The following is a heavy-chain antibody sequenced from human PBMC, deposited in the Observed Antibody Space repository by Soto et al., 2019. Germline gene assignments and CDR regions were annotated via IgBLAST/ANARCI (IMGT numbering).Heavy chain of an antibody. Sequence: AKVSCKPSGYTLTSSYIDCVRQAPGQGMAWMAVTYPTGSRTLYEQKFQGRVTTTRDTSTNKVYMQMSSLKSEDKAVYYCARHRRFCGSNGYDAFAMWGQGTMVTVSS. CDR3: ARHRRFCGSNGYDAFAM. V-gene: IGHV1-46*03. CDR1: GYTLTSSY. CDR2: TYPTGSRT. D-gene: IGHD2-2*01. J-gene: IGHJ3*02.